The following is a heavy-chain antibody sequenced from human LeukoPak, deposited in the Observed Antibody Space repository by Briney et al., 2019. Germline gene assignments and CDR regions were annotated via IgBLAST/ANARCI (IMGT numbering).Heavy chain of an antibody. CDR2: INPSGGST. J-gene: IGHJ4*02. Sequence: ASVKVSCKASGYTFTSYYMHWVRQAPGQGLEWMGIINPSGGSTSYAQKFQGRVTMTRDMSTSAVYMELSSLRSEDTAVYYCARASGSYKGGYDYWGQGTLVTVSS. D-gene: IGHD1-26*01. CDR1: GYTFTSYY. CDR3: ARASGSYKGGYDY. V-gene: IGHV1-46*01.